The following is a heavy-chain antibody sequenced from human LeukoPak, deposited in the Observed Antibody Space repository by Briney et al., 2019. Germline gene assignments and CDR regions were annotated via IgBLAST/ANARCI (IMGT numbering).Heavy chain of an antibody. V-gene: IGHV4-39*07. J-gene: IGHJ3*02. CDR1: GGSISSSSYY. CDR3: ARDLSYYYDTSGGDPFDI. CDR2: IYYSGST. D-gene: IGHD3-22*01. Sequence: SETLSLTCTVSGGSISSSSYYWGWIRQPPGKGLEWIGSIYYSGSTYYNPSLKSRVTISLDKSKNQFSLKLTSVTAADTAVYYCARDLSYYYDTSGGDPFDIWGQGTMVTVSS.